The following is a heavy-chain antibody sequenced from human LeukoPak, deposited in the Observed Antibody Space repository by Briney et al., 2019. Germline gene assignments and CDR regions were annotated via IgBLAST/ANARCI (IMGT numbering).Heavy chain of an antibody. D-gene: IGHD6-6*01. CDR3: ATYSSSSGAIEY. Sequence: GGSLRLPCAASGFSFSSYWMNWVRQAPGKGLEWVANIKQDGSVKYYIDSVKGRFTISRDNAENSLYLQMNSLRAEDTAVYYCATYSSSSGAIEYWGQGTLVTVSS. V-gene: IGHV3-7*01. CDR1: GFSFSSYW. CDR2: IKQDGSVK. J-gene: IGHJ4*02.